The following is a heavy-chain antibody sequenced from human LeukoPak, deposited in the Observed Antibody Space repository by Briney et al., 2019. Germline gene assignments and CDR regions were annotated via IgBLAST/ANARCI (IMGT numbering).Heavy chain of an antibody. CDR2: INPSGGST. CDR3: ARVSVVVARFDY. Sequence: GASVKVSCKASGYTFTGYYMHWVRQAPGQGLEWMGIINPSGGSTSYAQKFQGRVTMTRDTSTSTVYMELSSLRSEDTAVYYCARVSVVVARFDYWGQGTLVTVSS. J-gene: IGHJ4*02. D-gene: IGHD2-15*01. V-gene: IGHV1-46*01. CDR1: GYTFTGYY.